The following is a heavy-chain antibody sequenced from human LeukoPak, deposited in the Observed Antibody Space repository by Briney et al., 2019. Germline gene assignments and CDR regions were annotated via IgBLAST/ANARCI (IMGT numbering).Heavy chain of an antibody. J-gene: IGHJ3*02. CDR1: GGSINNRDYY. CDR2: IYYSGST. V-gene: IGHV4-39*07. D-gene: IGHD3-10*01. CDR3: ARDYYGSGSYRRIDAFDI. Sequence: KTSETLSLTCTVSGGSINNRDYYWGWIRQPPGKGLEWIGNIYYSGSTHYSPSLKSRVTISVDTSKNHFSLKLSSVTAADTAVYYCARDYYGSGSYRRIDAFDIWGQGRMVTVSS.